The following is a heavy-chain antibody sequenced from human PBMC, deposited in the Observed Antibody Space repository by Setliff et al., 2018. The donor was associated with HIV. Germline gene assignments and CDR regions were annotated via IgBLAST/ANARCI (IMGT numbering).Heavy chain of an antibody. Sequence: SETLSLTCSVSGGSISGHFWSWIRQSPGKGLEWIGYIYDNGNTKYNRFLNSRVTMSVDTSKNQFSLNLNSVTAADTAMYYCARLDSSIFGTIKPLHHFDYWGQGLMVTVSS. V-gene: IGHV4-59*08. J-gene: IGHJ4*01. CDR3: ARLDSSIFGTIKPLHHFDY. CDR2: IYDNGNT. CDR1: GGSISGHF. D-gene: IGHD3-3*01.